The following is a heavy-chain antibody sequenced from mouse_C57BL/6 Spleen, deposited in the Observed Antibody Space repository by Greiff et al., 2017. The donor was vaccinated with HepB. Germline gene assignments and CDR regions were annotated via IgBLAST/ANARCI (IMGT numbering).Heavy chain of an antibody. V-gene: IGHV1-61*01. Sequence: VQLQQPGAELVRPGSSVKLSCKASGYTFTSYWMDWVKQRPGQGLERIGNIYPSDSETHYNQKFKDKATLTVDKSSSTAYMQLSSLTSEDSAVYYCARVYDGYPDYWGQGTTLTVSS. CDR3: ARVYDGYPDY. CDR2: IYPSDSET. CDR1: GYTFTSYW. J-gene: IGHJ2*01. D-gene: IGHD2-3*01.